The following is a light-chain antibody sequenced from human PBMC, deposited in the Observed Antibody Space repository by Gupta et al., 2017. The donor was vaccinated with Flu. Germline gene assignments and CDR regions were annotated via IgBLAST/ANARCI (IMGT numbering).Light chain of an antibody. J-gene: IGKJ2*01. Sequence: EIVMTQSPATLSVSPGERATLSCRASQSVSSNVAWYQQKPGQAPRLLIYGASTRATGIPARFSGSGSGTEFTLTISSLQSEDFAVYYCQQYTDGPPLYTFGQGTKLEIK. V-gene: IGKV3-15*01. CDR3: QQYTDGPPLYT. CDR1: QSVSSN. CDR2: GAS.